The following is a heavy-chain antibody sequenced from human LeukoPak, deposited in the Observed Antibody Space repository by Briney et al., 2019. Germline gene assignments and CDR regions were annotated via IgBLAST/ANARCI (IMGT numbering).Heavy chain of an antibody. CDR1: GFTFSSYA. D-gene: IGHD4-17*01. Sequence: GGSLRLSCAASGFTFSSYAMSWVRQAPGSGLEWVSVIDTSGFTTYYADSVKGRFTISRDNSKSTLYLQMNSLRAEDTAVYYCAKHYGDYRSFVYSGQGTLVTVSS. J-gene: IGHJ4*02. V-gene: IGHV3-23*01. CDR3: AKHYGDYRSFVY. CDR2: IDTSGFTT.